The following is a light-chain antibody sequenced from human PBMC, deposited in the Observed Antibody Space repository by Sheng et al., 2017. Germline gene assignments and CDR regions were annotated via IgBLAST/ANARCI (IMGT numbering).Light chain of an antibody. CDR3: QQYDNWPPYS. CDR2: GAS. J-gene: IGKJ2*03. V-gene: IGKV1-33*01. Sequence: DIQMTQSPSSLSVSVGDRVTITCQASQDINNYLNWYQQKPGKVPKRLIYGASSRATGIPARFSGGGSGTEFTLTISSLQSEDVAIYFCQQYDNWPPYSFGQGTKLEI. CDR1: QDINNY.